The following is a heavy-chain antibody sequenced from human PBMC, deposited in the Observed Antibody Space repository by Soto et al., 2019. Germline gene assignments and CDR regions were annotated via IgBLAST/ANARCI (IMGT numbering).Heavy chain of an antibody. J-gene: IGHJ2*01. CDR3: ARHTDSYINYAFDI. CDR2: IYYSGTT. Sequence: QLQLQESGPGLVKPSETLSLTCTVSGGSISITNYYWGWIRQPPGKGLEWIGSIYYSGTTHYNPSLKSRVTISVDTSKNQFSLNLNSVTAADTAVYYCARHTDSYINYAFDIWGRGTLVTVSS. D-gene: IGHD4-4*01. V-gene: IGHV4-39*01. CDR1: GGSISITNYY.